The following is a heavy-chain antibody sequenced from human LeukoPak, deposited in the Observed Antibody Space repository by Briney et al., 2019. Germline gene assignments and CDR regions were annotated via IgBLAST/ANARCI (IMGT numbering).Heavy chain of an antibody. CDR3: AKESGVRVTPIDY. CDR1: GFTFSSYA. V-gene: IGHV3-23*01. CDR2: ISGSGGST. D-gene: IGHD3-3*01. Sequence: GSLRLSCAASGFTFSSYAMSWVRQAPGKELEWVSAISGSGGSTYYADSVKGRFTISRDNSKNMLYLQMNSLRAEDTAVYYCAKESGVRVTPIDYWGQGTLVTVSS. J-gene: IGHJ4*02.